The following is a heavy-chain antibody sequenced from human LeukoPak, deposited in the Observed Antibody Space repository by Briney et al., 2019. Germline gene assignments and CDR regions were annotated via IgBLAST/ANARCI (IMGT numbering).Heavy chain of an antibody. D-gene: IGHD3-22*01. Sequence: GGSLRLSCAASGFTFSSYAMHWVRQAPGKGLEWVAVISYDGSNKYYADSVKGRFTISRDNSKNTLYLQMNSLRAEDTAVYYCARGGGYYDSSGYQGYWGQGTLVTVSS. V-gene: IGHV3-30-3*01. CDR1: GFTFSSYA. J-gene: IGHJ4*02. CDR3: ARGGGYYDSSGYQGY. CDR2: ISYDGSNK.